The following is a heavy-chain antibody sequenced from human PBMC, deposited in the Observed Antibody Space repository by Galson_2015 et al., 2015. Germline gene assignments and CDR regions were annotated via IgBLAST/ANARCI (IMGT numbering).Heavy chain of an antibody. Sequence: SVKVSCKASGYTFTNHYMHWVRQAPGQGLDWMGIINPNGGTTSYAPRFQGRVTMTSDTATSTVFMELNSLKSEDTATYYCARADYGDHPTDGDDVLDIWARGQWSSSLQ. CDR3: ARADYGDHPTDGDDVLDI. D-gene: IGHD4-17*01. V-gene: IGHV1-46*01. J-gene: IGHJ3*02. CDR2: INPNGGTT. CDR1: GYTFTNHY.